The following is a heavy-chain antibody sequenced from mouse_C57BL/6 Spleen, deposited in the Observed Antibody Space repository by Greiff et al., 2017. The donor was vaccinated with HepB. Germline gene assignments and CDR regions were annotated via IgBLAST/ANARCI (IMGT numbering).Heavy chain of an antibody. CDR1: GYSITSGYY. J-gene: IGHJ4*01. CDR2: ISYDGSN. V-gene: IGHV3-6*01. D-gene: IGHD2-3*01. CDR3: ARGWLLHYYAMDY. Sequence: EVQRVESGPGLVKPSQSLSLTCSVTGYSITSGYYWNWIRQFPGNKLEWMGYISYDGSNNYNPSLKNRISITRDTSKNQFFLKLNSVTTEDTATYYCARGWLLHYYAMDYWGQGTSVTVSS.